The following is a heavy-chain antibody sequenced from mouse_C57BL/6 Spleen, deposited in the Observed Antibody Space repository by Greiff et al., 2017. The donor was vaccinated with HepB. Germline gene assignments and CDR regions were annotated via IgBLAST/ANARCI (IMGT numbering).Heavy chain of an antibody. Sequence: QVQLQQPGAELVRPGTSVKLSCKASGYTITSYWMHWVKQRPGQGLEWIGVIDPSDSYTNYNQKFKGKATLTVDTSSSTAYMQLSSLTSEDSAVYYCARDYGSTYYFDYWGQGTTLTVSS. CDR2: IDPSDSYT. V-gene: IGHV1-59*01. CDR3: ARDYGSTYYFDY. CDR1: GYTITSYW. J-gene: IGHJ2*01. D-gene: IGHD1-1*01.